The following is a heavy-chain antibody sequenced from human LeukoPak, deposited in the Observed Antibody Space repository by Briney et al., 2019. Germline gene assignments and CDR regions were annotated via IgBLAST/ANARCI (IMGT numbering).Heavy chain of an antibody. D-gene: IGHD3-10*01. CDR1: GFTFSSYW. CDR3: ARVLVCGITMVRGVMRGWFDP. CDR2: INSDGSST. V-gene: IGHV3-74*01. J-gene: IGHJ5*02. Sequence: GGSLRLSCAASGFTFSSYWMHWVRQAPGKGLVWVSRINSDGSSTSCADSVKGRFTISRDNAKNTLYLQMNRLRAEDTAVYYCARVLVCGITMVRGVMRGWFDPWGQGTLVTVSS.